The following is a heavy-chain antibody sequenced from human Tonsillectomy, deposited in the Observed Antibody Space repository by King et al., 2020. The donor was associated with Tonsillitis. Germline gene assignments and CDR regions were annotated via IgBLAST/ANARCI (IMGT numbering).Heavy chain of an antibody. CDR3: AKGMVRGVIPYYFDY. Sequence: VQLVESGGGLVQPGGSLRLSCVASGFTFSTYAMSWVRQAPGKGLEWVSTISGIGDYTYYADSVKGRFTISRDNSKNTLFVHMNSLRAEDTAIYYCAKGMVRGVIPYYFDYWGQGTLVTVSS. D-gene: IGHD3-10*01. V-gene: IGHV3-23*04. J-gene: IGHJ4*02. CDR2: ISGIGDYT. CDR1: GFTFSTYA.